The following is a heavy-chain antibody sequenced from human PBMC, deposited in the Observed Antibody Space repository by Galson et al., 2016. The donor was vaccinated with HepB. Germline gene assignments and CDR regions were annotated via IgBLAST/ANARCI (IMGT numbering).Heavy chain of an antibody. CDR2: TYYRSTWFN. Sequence: CAISGDSVTSDNTCWNWIRQSPSRGLEWLGRTYYRSTWFNDYADSVNSRITVTSDTSKNQFSLQLDSVTPDDTATYFCTRGYMQNGMNVWGQGTTVTV. D-gene: IGHD5-24*01. CDR1: GDSVTSDNTC. V-gene: IGHV6-1*01. J-gene: IGHJ6*02. CDR3: TRGYMQNGMNV.